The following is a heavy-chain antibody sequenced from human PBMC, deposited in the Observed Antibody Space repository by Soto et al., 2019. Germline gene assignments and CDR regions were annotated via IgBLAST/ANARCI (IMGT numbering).Heavy chain of an antibody. CDR3: ARIQAAVTTGYYYGMEV. CDR1: GFSLSISGMC. V-gene: IGHV2-70*17. Sequence: SGPTLVNPTQTLTLTCTFSGFSLSISGMCVSWIRQPPGKALEWLARIDWDDYKFYSTSLKTRLTISKDTSKNQVVLIMTNMDPVDTATYYCARIQAAVTTGYYYGMEVWGQGTTVTVSS. J-gene: IGHJ6*02. D-gene: IGHD3-9*01. CDR2: IDWDDYK.